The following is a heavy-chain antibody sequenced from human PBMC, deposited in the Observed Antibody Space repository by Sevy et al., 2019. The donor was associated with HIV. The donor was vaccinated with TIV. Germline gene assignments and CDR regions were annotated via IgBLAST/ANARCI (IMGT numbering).Heavy chain of an antibody. CDR2: FDPEDGET. J-gene: IGHJ6*02. V-gene: IGHV1-24*01. Sequence: ASVKVSCKVSGYTLTKLPMHWVRQAPGKGLVWMGGFDPEDGETIYAQRFQGRVTMTEDTSTDTAYMELSSLRSEDTAVYYCATLDFWSENPFYGTDVWGQGTTVTVSS. CDR3: ATLDFWSENPFYGTDV. CDR1: GYTLTKLP. D-gene: IGHD3-3*01.